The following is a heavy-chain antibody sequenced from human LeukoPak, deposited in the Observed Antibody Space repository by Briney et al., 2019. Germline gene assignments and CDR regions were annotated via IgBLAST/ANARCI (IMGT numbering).Heavy chain of an antibody. J-gene: IGHJ4*02. Sequence: GSSVKVSCKASGGTFSSYAISWVRQAPGQGLEWMGRIIPILGIANYAQKFQGRVTITVDKSTSTAYMELSSLRSEDTAVYYCARGDYYDSSGYPLQIKYWGQGTLVTVSS. V-gene: IGHV1-69*04. D-gene: IGHD3-22*01. CDR3: ARGDYYDSSGYPLQIKY. CDR1: GGTFSSYA. CDR2: IIPILGIA.